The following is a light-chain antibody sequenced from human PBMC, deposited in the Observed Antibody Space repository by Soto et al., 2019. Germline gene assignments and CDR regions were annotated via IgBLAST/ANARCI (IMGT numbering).Light chain of an antibody. CDR2: DAS. J-gene: IGKJ1*01. V-gene: IGKV3-11*01. CDR3: QQRSNWPRT. Sequence: EIVLTQSPATLSLSPGARATLSCRASQSVSSYLAWYQQKPGQAPRLLIYDASNRATGIPARFSGSGSGTDFTLTISSLEPEDLAVYYCQQRSNWPRTFVQGTKVEIK. CDR1: QSVSSY.